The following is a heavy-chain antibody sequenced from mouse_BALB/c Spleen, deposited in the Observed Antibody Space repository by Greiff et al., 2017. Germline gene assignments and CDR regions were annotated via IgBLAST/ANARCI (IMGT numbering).Heavy chain of an antibody. J-gene: IGHJ4*01. D-gene: IGHD2-1*01. CDR2: IWAGGST. CDR3: ARDYYGNEDAMDY. Sequence: VKLMESGPGLVAPSQSLSITCTVSGFSLTSYGVHWVRQPPGKGLEWLGVIWAGGSTNYNSALMSRLSISKDNSKSQVFLKMNSLQTDDTAMYYCARDYYGNEDAMDYWGQGTSVTVSS. V-gene: IGHV2-9*02. CDR1: GFSLTSYG.